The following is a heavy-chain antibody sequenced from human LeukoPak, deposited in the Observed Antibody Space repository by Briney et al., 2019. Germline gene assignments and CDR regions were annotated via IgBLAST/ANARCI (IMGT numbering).Heavy chain of an antibody. J-gene: IGHJ6*02. D-gene: IGHD3-3*01. V-gene: IGHV3-53*01. Sequence: GGSLRLSCAASGFTVSSNYMSWVRQAPGKGLEWVSVIYSGGSTYYADSVKGRFTISRDNSKNTLYLQMNSLRAEDTAVYYCAKSVAIYFYYGLDVWGQGTTVTVSS. CDR3: AKSVAIYFYYGLDV. CDR1: GFTVSSNY. CDR2: IYSGGST.